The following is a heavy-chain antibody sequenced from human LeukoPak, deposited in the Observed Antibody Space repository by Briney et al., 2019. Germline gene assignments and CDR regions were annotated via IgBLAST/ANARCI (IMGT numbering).Heavy chain of an antibody. CDR1: GDSVSNNNYG. CDR2: TYYRSQRNN. V-gene: IGHV6-1*01. Sequence: SPTLSLTFAISGDSVSNNNYGWNWVRQSPRRGLEWLGSTYYRSQRNNDYARAVMRQISDDPETSKNQISLHLDSVTPDDTAVYYCAGGYAFDVWGQGTMVTVSS. J-gene: IGHJ3*01. CDR3: AGGYAFDV.